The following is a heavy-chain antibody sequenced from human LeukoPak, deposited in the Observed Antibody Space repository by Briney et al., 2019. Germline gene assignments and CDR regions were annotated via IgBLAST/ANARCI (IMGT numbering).Heavy chain of an antibody. V-gene: IGHV4-39*07. CDR1: GGSISSSSYH. J-gene: IGHJ5*02. Sequence: SETLSLTCTVSGGSISSSSYHWGWIRQPPGKGLEWIESFYYSGSTYYNPSLKSRVTISVDTSKNQFSLKLRSVTTADTAVYYCARATGYSRGWYLGPWGQGIVVTVSS. CDR3: ARATGYSRGWYLGP. D-gene: IGHD6-19*01. CDR2: FYYSGST.